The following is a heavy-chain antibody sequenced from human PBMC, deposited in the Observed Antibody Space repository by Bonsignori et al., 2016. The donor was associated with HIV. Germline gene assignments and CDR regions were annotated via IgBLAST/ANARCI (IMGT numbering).Heavy chain of an antibody. CDR1: RYNFVDHY. CDR2: IDPSDSFT. Sequence: EVQLVQSGAEVKKPGESLRISCKASRYNFVDHYITWVRQMPGKGLEWMGRIDPSDSFTSYGPSFQGHVTISTDKSISTAYLQWNSLKASDTAMYYCVRLGVGGTTFDYWGQGTLVTVSS. J-gene: IGHJ4*02. V-gene: IGHV5-10-1*03. D-gene: IGHD4-23*01. CDR3: VRLGVGGTTFDY.